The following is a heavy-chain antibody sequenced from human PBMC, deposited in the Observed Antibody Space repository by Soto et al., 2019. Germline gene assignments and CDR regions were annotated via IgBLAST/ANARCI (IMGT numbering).Heavy chain of an antibody. CDR2: IYPNTGGT. Sequence: ASVKVSCKASGYTFSDYHMHWVRQAPGQGLEWMGWIYPNTGGTIYAQKFQGRVTMTRDTSISTAYMELSRLRSDDTAVYYCAKEVQRGMDVWGQGTTVTVSS. CDR1: GYTFSDYH. V-gene: IGHV1-2*02. CDR3: AKEVQRGMDV. J-gene: IGHJ6*02.